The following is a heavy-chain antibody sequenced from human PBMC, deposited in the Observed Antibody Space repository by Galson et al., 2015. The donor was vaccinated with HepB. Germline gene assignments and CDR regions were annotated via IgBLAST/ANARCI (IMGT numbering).Heavy chain of an antibody. Sequence: SLRLSCAASGFSFTTYNMHWVRQGQVKGLEWLAIISGDGKTTFYADSVRGRFTISRDNSKNTLFLQMHSLRPEDTAVYYCARDFNWNYDYWGQGTLVTVSS. CDR1: GFSFTTYN. CDR2: ISGDGKTT. D-gene: IGHD1-1*01. CDR3: ARDFNWNYDY. V-gene: IGHV3-30*04. J-gene: IGHJ4*02.